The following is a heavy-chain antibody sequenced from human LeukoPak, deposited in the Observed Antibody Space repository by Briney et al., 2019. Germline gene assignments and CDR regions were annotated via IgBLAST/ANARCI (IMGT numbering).Heavy chain of an antibody. D-gene: IGHD6-19*01. V-gene: IGHV3-23*01. CDR2: TSASGWDT. CDR3: ARRDTSGSYFFDY. Sequence: PGGSLRLSCAASGFTFSDCAMHWVRQAPGKGLEWVSGTSASGWDTYYADSVKGRFTMSRDNSKDTLYLQMNSLRAEDTAVYYCARRDTSGSYFFDYWGQGTLVAVSS. J-gene: IGHJ4*02. CDR1: GFTFSDCA.